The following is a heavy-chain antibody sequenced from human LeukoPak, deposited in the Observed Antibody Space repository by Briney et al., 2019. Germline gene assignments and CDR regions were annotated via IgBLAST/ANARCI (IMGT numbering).Heavy chain of an antibody. CDR1: RFSFCNYR. CDR3: ARDIVSGSGSLEY. Sequence: GGYLRFSGAASRFSFCNYRLHRVRQGPGNGLVWVSRVKSDRSNPSYTDSVKGPFTISRDKAENMLYLQINTLGAEDTAVYYCARDIVSGSGSLEYSGQGTPVTVSS. V-gene: IGHV3-74*01. D-gene: IGHD3-10*01. CDR2: VKSDRSNP. J-gene: IGHJ4*02.